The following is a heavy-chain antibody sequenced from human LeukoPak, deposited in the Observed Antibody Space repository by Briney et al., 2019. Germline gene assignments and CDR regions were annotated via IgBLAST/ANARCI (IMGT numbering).Heavy chain of an antibody. CDR1: YDSIGTYL. CDR2: IFASGST. V-gene: IGHV4-4*07. D-gene: IGHD1-26*01. CDR3: ARGAGYSREVNYYYYMDV. J-gene: IGHJ6*03. Sequence: KPSETLSLTCTVSYDSIGTYLWNWVRQPAGKGLEWIGRIFASGSTFYSPSLKSRVTMSVDTSKSQFSLKLNSVTAADTAVYYCARGAGYSREVNYYYYMDVWGKGTTVTVSS.